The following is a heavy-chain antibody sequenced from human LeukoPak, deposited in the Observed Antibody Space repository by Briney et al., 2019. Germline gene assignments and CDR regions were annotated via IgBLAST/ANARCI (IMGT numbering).Heavy chain of an antibody. CDR1: GFTFSSYA. Sequence: PGRSLRLSCAASGFTFSSYAMHWVRQAPGKGLEWVAVISYDGSNKYYADSVKGRFTISRDNSKNTLYLQMNSLRAEDTAVYYCAKDRDSRIVGATGSVFDYWGQGTLVTVSS. CDR2: ISYDGSNK. D-gene: IGHD1-26*01. J-gene: IGHJ4*02. CDR3: AKDRDSRIVGATGSVFDY. V-gene: IGHV3-30-3*01.